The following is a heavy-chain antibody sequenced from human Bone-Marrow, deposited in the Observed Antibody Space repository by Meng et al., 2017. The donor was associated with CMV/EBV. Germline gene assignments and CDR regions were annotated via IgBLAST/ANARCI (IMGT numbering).Heavy chain of an antibody. CDR1: GYTFTSYD. D-gene: IGHD3-3*01. Sequence: ASVKVSCKTSGYTFTSYDIHWVRQATGQGLEWMGWMNPNSGNTGYAPKFQGRVTIARSTSISTAYMELSSLRSEDTAVYYCARSPKSIIILGVVIEVGGRLGPGAMDVWGQGTTVTVSS. J-gene: IGHJ6*02. CDR3: ARSPKSIIILGVVIEVGGRLGPGAMDV. V-gene: IGHV1-8*01. CDR2: MNPNSGNT.